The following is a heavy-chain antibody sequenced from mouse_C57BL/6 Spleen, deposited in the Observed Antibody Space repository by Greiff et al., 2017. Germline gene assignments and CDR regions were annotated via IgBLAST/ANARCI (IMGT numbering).Heavy chain of an antibody. Sequence: QVQLQQPGAELVRPGTSVQLSCKASGYTFTSYWMHWVKQRPGQGLEWIGVIDPSDSYTNYNQKFKGKATLTVDTSSSTAYMQLSSLTSEDSAVYYGARTLGPGSSSLARDYWGQGTSVTVAS. V-gene: IGHV1-59*01. CDR1: GYTFTSYW. CDR2: IDPSDSYT. CDR3: ARTLGPGSSSLARDY. J-gene: IGHJ4*01. D-gene: IGHD1-1*01.